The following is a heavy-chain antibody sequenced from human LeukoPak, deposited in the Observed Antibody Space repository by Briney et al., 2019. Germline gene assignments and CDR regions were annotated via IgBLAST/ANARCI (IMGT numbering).Heavy chain of an antibody. V-gene: IGHV4-4*07. CDR2: IYSSGTT. Sequence: SETLSLTCTVSGGSISNYYWSWIRQPAGKGLEWIGRIYSSGTTNYNPSLKSRVSMSVDPSKNQFSLKLTSVTAADTAVYYCARKYCSGGRCYYFDSWGQGTLVTVSS. CDR1: GGSISNYY. D-gene: IGHD2-15*01. J-gene: IGHJ4*02. CDR3: ARKYCSGGRCYYFDS.